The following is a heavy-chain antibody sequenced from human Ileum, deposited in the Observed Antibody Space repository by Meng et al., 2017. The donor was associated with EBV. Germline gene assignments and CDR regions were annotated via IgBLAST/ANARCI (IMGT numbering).Heavy chain of an antibody. Sequence: VHLQEAAPGLVKPSHSLPLTCTVSGGSISSGGYYWSWIRQHPGKGLEWIGYIHSSGSTYYNPSLRSRLTISVDTSKHQFSLKLSSVTASDTAVYYCARASYGSGSPLGESWFDPWGQGTLVTVSS. CDR2: IHSSGST. D-gene: IGHD3-10*01. CDR1: GGSISSGGYY. CDR3: ARASYGSGSPLGESWFDP. J-gene: IGHJ5*02. V-gene: IGHV4-31*03.